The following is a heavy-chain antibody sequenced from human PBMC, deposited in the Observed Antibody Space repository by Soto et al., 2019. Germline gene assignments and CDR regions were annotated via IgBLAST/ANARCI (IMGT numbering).Heavy chain of an antibody. CDR1: GYTFTSYD. CDR2: MNPNSGNT. V-gene: IGHV1-8*01. Sequence: GASVKVSCXASGYTFTSYDINWVRQATGQGLEWMGWMNPNSGNTGYAQKFQGRVTMTRNTSISTAYMELSSLRSEDTAVYYCATYPYYYYGMDVWGQGTTVTVSS. J-gene: IGHJ6*02. CDR3: ATYPYYYYGMDV.